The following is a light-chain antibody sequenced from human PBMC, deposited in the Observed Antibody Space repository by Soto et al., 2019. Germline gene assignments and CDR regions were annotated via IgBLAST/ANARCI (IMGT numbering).Light chain of an antibody. V-gene: IGLV2-23*02. J-gene: IGLJ2*01. CDR1: SSDVGSYNF. CDR3: CSYAGSRTLV. CDR2: EVN. Sequence: QSVLTQSASVSGSPGQSITISCTGTSSDVGSYNFVSWYQQHPGKAPKLMIYEVNKRPSGVSNRFSGSKSGNTASLTISGLQAEDEADYYCCSYAGSRTLVFGGGTKLTVL.